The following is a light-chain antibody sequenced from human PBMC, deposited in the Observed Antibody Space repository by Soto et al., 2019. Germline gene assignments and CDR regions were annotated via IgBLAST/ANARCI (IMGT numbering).Light chain of an antibody. Sequence: EIVRTQSPATLSVSPGERATLSCRASQSVSSTLSCYQQKPGQDPRLIIYRASHRDTGIPARFRGSGSGPEFTLPISSLQSEYFALSYCQQYNNGPRTFGQATKVEI. CDR2: RAS. CDR1: QSVSST. J-gene: IGKJ1*01. V-gene: IGKV3-15*01. CDR3: QQYNNGPRT.